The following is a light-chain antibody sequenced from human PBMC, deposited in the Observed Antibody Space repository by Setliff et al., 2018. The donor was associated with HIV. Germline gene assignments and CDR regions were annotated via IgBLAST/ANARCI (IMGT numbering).Light chain of an antibody. J-gene: IGLJ1*01. V-gene: IGLV2-23*02. CDR1: SSNVGSYNL. CDR2: EVT. CDR3: CSYAGADAFDV. Sequence: QSALTQPASVSGSSGQSITISCTGNSSNVGSYNLVSWYQQHPGKAPKLIIYEVTKRPSGVSNRISGSKSGNTASPTISGLQAEDETDYYCCSYAGADAFDVFETGTKGTVL.